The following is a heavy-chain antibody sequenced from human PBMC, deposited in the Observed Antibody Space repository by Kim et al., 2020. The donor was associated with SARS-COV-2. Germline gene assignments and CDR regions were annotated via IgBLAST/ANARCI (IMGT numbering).Heavy chain of an antibody. V-gene: IGHV3-9*01. Sequence: GGSLRLSCAASGFTFHNYAMHWVRQAPGKGLEWVSSISWNGHTIGYSDSVKGRFTISRDNAKNSLYLQMNSLRVEDTAFYYCANDDDWGQGTLVTVPS. CDR3: ANDDD. CDR2: ISWNGHTI. J-gene: IGHJ4*02. CDR1: GFTFHNYA.